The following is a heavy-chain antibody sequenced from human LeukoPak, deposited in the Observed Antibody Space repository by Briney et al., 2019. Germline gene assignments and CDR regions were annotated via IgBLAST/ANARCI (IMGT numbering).Heavy chain of an antibody. CDR3: ARGESAAYDAFDI. V-gene: IGHV3-53*01. CDR1: GFTVSSNY. CDR2: IYTGGST. J-gene: IGHJ3*02. D-gene: IGHD2-21*01. Sequence: PGGSLTLFCAASGFTVSSNYMSWVRQAPGKGLEWVSVIYTGGSTYYADSVKGRFTISRDNSKYTLYLQMNSLRSEDTAVYYCARGESAAYDAFDIWGQGTMVSVSS.